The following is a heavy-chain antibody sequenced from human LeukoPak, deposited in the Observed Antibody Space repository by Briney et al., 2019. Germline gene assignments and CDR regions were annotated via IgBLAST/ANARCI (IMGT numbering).Heavy chain of an antibody. V-gene: IGHV3-23*01. CDR3: AKGYCSDGSCSYYFDH. D-gene: IGHD2-15*01. Sequence: PGGSLRLSCAASGFTFSSYGMSWVRRAPGRGLEWVSGISGSGGSTYYADSVKGRFTISRDNARNTLYLQMNSLRAEDMAVYWGAKGYCSDGSCSYYFDHWGLGTLVTVSS. CDR1: GFTFSSYG. CDR2: ISGSGGST. J-gene: IGHJ4*02.